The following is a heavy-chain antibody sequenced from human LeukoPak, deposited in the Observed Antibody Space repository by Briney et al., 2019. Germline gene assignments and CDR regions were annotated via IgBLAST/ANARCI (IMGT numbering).Heavy chain of an antibody. CDR3: ESLAYGSGSYYGLTSDY. J-gene: IGHJ4*02. D-gene: IGHD3-10*01. Sequence: PSETLSLTCAVYGGSFSGYYWSWIRQPPGKGLEWLGEINHSGSTNYNPSLKSGVTISVDTSKNHFSLKLSSVTAAETAVYYCESLAYGSGSYYGLTSDYWGQGTLVTVSS. CDR1: GGSFSGYY. CDR2: INHSGST. V-gene: IGHV4-34*01.